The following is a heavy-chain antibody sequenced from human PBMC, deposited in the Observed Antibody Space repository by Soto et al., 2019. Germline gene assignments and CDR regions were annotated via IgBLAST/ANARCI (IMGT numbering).Heavy chain of an antibody. CDR2: ISGSGSST. D-gene: IGHD2-8*01. J-gene: IGHJ4*02. V-gene: IGHV3-23*01. CDR1: GFCFSISA. Sequence: GSLRLSCAASGFCFSISAMSWVRQAPGKGLEWVSLISGSGSSTYYADSVKGHFTISRENSKNTMYLQMNSPRAEDTAVYYCAKGRNNGFDYWGQGTLVTVSS. CDR3: AKGRNNGFDY.